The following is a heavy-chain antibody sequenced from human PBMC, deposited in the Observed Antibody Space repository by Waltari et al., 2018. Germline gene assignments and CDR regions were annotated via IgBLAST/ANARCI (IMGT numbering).Heavy chain of an antibody. CDR1: GDSIISDDYS. Sequence: QPHLQESGPGLVKPSETLSLTCTVSGDSIISDDYSWAWPRQPPGKGLEWIGTLSSTRTSHYKASLESRVSISVDTSKTYLSLNLKTVTAADTAVYYCARLTLEVVFTGYFDSWGQGALVTVSS. CDR3: ARLTLEVVFTGYFDS. J-gene: IGHJ4*02. CDR2: LSSTRTS. V-gene: IGHV4-39*02. D-gene: IGHD2-2*01.